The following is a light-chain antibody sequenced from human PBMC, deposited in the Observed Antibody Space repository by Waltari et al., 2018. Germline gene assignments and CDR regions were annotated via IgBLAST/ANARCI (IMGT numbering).Light chain of an antibody. CDR1: SSDVGTYTL. CDR3: CSYAGSNWV. CDR2: EGS. Sequence: QSALTQPASVSGSPGQSSTISCTGTSSDVGTYTLVSWYQQHPGKAPKLMIYEGSKRPSGVSNRFSGSKSGNTASLTISGLQAEDEADYYCCSYAGSNWVFGGGTKLTVL. J-gene: IGLJ3*02. V-gene: IGLV2-23*01.